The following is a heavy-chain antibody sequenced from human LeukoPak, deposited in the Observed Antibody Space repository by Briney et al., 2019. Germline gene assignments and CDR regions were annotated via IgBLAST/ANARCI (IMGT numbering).Heavy chain of an antibody. CDR1: GYTSTDYY. D-gene: IGHD6-19*01. J-gene: IGHJ4*02. Sequence: GATVKISCKASGYTSTDYYMHWVQQAPGKGLEWMGRVDPEDGETIYAEKFQGRVTITADTSTDTAYMELSSLRSEDTAVYYCATDSGIAVAGSHYWGQGTLVTVSS. CDR2: VDPEDGET. CDR3: ATDSGIAVAGSHY. V-gene: IGHV1-69-2*01.